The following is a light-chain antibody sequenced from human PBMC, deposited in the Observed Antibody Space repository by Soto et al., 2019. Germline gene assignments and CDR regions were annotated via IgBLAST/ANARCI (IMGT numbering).Light chain of an antibody. V-gene: IGLV1-44*01. CDR1: SSNIGSNT. J-gene: IGLJ1*01. Sequence: QSVLTQPPSASGTPGQRVTISCSGSSSNIGSNTVTWYHQLPGTAPKLLIYSNNQRPSGVPDRFSGSKSGTSASLAISGLQSEDEADYYCAAWDDSLNGYVFGTGTKVTVL. CDR3: AAWDDSLNGYV. CDR2: SNN.